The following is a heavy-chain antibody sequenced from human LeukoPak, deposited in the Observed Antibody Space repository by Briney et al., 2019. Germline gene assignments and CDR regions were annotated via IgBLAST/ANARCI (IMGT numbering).Heavy chain of an antibody. D-gene: IGHD3-10*01. J-gene: IGHJ3*02. CDR2: ISWNSGSI. CDR3: QLRVGELLYDI. V-gene: IGHV3-9*01. CDR1: GFTFDDYA. Sequence: GGSLRLSCAASGFTFDDYAMHWVRQAPGKGLEWVSGISWNSGSIGYADSVKGRFTISRDNAKNSLYLQMNSLRAEDTALYYWQLRVGELLYDIWGQGTMVTVSS.